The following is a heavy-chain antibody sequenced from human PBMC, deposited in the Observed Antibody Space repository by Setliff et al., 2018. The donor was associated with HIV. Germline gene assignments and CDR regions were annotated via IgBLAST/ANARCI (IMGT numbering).Heavy chain of an antibody. J-gene: IGHJ4*02. V-gene: IGHV1-69*10. D-gene: IGHD3-16*02. CDR1: GGTFSSYA. Sequence: ASVKVSCKASGGTFSSYAISWVRQAPGQGLEWMGGIIPILGIANYAQKFQGRVTITADESTSTAYMELSSLRSEDTAVYYCAGDVWGSYRSFGYWGRGTLVTVSS. CDR3: AGDVWGSYRSFGY. CDR2: IIPILGIA.